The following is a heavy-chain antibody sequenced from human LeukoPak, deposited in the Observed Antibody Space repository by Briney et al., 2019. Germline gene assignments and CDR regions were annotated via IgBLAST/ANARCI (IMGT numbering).Heavy chain of an antibody. Sequence: SVKVSCKASGYTFTSNGISWVRQAPGQGLEWMGRIIPILGIANYAQKFQGRVTITADKSTSTAYMELSSLRSEDTAVYYCARGAAAGHYYYYGMDVWGQGTTVTVSS. D-gene: IGHD6-13*01. V-gene: IGHV1-69*04. CDR2: IIPILGIA. CDR1: GYTFTSNG. J-gene: IGHJ6*02. CDR3: ARGAAAGHYYYYGMDV.